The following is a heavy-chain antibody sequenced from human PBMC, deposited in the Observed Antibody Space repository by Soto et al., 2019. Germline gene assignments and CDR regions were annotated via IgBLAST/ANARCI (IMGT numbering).Heavy chain of an antibody. V-gene: IGHV1-8*01. D-gene: IGHD1-1*01. CDR3: ARRAETNGWNGFGADKYYFDF. CDR1: GYTFTSYD. J-gene: IGHJ4*02. CDR2: MNPSTGNS. Sequence: GASVKVSFKASGYTFTSYDIYWVRQATGQGLEWMGWMNPSTGNSGYAQKFQGRVTMTSDTSISTAHMELSSLRSEDTAVYYCARRAETNGWNGFGADKYYFDFWGQGTLVTVSS.